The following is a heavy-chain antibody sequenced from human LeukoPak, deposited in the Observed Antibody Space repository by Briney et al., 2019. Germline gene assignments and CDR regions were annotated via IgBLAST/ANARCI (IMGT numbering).Heavy chain of an antibody. V-gene: IGHV3-7*03. J-gene: IGHJ4*02. Sequence: AGGSLRLSCAAPEFTFSSYWMSWVRQPPGSGLEWVATIKHDGSEKYYGDSVKGRFTLSRDNAYNSLYLQMNSLRAEDTAVYCCARGLLGAVTTFDYWGQGTLVTVSS. D-gene: IGHD4-11*01. CDR2: IKHDGSEK. CDR3: ARGLLGAVTTFDY. CDR1: EFTFSSYW.